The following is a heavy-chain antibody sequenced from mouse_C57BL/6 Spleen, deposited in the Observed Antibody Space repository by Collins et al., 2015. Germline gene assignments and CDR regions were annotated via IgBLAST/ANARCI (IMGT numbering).Heavy chain of an antibody. D-gene: IGHD1-1*01. CDR2: IDPSDSET. CDR3: ARGVYYYGSWAY. V-gene: IGHV1-52*01. Sequence: QVQLQQPGAELVRPGSSVKLSCEASGYTFTSYWMHWVKQRPIQGLEWIGNIDPSDSETHYNQKFKDKATLTVGKSSSTAYMQLSSLTSEDSAVYYCARGVYYYGSWAYWGQGTLVTVSA. J-gene: IGHJ3*01. CDR1: GYTFTSYW.